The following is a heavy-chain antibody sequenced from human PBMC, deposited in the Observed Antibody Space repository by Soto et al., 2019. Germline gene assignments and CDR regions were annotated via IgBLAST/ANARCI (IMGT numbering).Heavy chain of an antibody. CDR3: ARTPETRDWLDA. V-gene: IGHV4-59*02. CDR1: VAYVSIYY. Sequence: TEALGLSCSVSVAYVSIYYWSWVRQPPGKGLELIGYIYHIGAYNYNPSLKSRVTISVDTSKNQLSLKLTSVTAADTAVNYCARTPETRDWLDAWGQGTTVTVSS. CDR2: IYHIGAY. J-gene: IGHJ5*02. D-gene: IGHD2-15*01.